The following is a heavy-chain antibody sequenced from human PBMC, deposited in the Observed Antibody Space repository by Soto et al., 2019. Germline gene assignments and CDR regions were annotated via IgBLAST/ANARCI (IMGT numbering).Heavy chain of an antibody. CDR3: AREDVYYFDY. CDR2: IYYSGST. Sequence: SETLSLTCTVSGGSISSGDYYWSWIRQPPGKGLEWIGYIYYSGSTYYNPSLKSRVTISVDTSKNQFSLKLSSVTAADTAVYYCAREDVYYFDYWGQGTLVTVYS. J-gene: IGHJ4*02. V-gene: IGHV4-30-4*01. CDR1: GGSISSGDYY.